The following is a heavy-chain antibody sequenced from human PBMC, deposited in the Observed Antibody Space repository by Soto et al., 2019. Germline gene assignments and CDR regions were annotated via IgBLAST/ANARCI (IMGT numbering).Heavy chain of an antibody. J-gene: IGHJ4*02. CDR2: ISSTTNYI. CDR3: ARESEDLTSNFDY. CDR1: GFTFTRYS. V-gene: IGHV3-21*06. Sequence: GGSLRLSCAASGFTFTRYSMNWVRQAPGKGLEWVSSISSTTNYIYYGDSMMGRFTISRDNAKNSLYLEMNSLRAEDTAVYYCARESEDLTSNFDYWGQGTLVTVSS.